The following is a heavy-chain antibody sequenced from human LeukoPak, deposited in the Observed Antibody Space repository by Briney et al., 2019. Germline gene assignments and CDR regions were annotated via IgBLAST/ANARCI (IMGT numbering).Heavy chain of an antibody. CDR2: ISSTGNTI. V-gene: IGHV3-48*03. CDR1: GFTFSSFE. Sequence: PGGSLRLSCATSGFTFSSFEMNWVRQAPGKGLEWVSYISSTGNTIYYADSVKGRFTISRDNAKSSLYLRMNSLRAEDTAVYYCARDSSGNFIPDYFDYRGQGTLVTVSS. D-gene: IGHD3-10*01. J-gene: IGHJ4*02. CDR3: ARDSSGNFIPDYFDY.